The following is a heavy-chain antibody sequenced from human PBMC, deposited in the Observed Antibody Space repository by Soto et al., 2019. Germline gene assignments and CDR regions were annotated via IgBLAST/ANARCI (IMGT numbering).Heavy chain of an antibody. CDR2: IYSGGTT. J-gene: IGHJ4*02. D-gene: IGHD2-15*01. CDR3: ASYYCSRGSCYLDY. Sequence: EVQLVESGGGLVQPGGSLRLSCAVAGFTVSNNYMSWVRHAPGKGLEWVSVIYSGGTTYYGDSVKGRFTISKDNSKNTLFLQMHSLRAEDSALSYCASYYCSRGSCYLDYWGQGTLVTVSS. V-gene: IGHV3-66*01. CDR1: GFTVSNNY.